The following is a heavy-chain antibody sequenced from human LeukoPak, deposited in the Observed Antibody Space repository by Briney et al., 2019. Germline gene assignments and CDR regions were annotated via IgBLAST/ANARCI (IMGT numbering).Heavy chain of an antibody. Sequence: GGSLRLSCAASGFTFSSYSMNWVRQAPGKGLEWVSSISSSGSYIYYGDSVKGRFTITRDNAKNSLYLQMNSLRAEDTAVYYCARDGRPWGQGTLVTVSS. J-gene: IGHJ5*02. CDR2: ISSSGSYI. V-gene: IGHV3-21*01. CDR3: ARDGRP. CDR1: GFTFSSYS.